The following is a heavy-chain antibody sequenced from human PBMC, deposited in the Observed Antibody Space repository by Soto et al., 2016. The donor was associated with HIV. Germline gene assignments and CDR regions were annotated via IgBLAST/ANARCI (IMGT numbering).Heavy chain of an antibody. CDR3: ARGLARYYDSSGSTYFDY. V-gene: IGHV3-33*01. J-gene: IGHJ4*02. CDR1: GFTFSSYG. CDR2: IWYDGSNK. Sequence: VQLVESGGGVVQPGRSLRLSCAASGFTFSSYGVHWVRQAPGKGLEWVAVIWYDGSNKYYADSVKGRFTISRDNSKNTLYLQMNSLRAEDTAVYYCARGLARYYDSSGSTYFDYWGQGNPGHRLL. D-gene: IGHD3-22*01.